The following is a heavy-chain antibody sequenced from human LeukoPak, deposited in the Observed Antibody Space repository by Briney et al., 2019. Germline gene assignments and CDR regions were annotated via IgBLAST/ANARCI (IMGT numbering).Heavy chain of an antibody. CDR2: ISSSSSII. V-gene: IGHV3-48*02. J-gene: IGHJ4*02. CDR1: GFAFGTYS. CDR3: AREGPTHSYCGGDCYLTGGFDY. Sequence: GGSLRLSCAGSGFAFGTYSMNWVRQAPGKGLEWVSYISSSSSIIHYADSVKGRFTISRDNAKNSLYLQMNSLRDEDTAVYYCAREGPTHSYCGGDCYLTGGFDYWGQGTLVTVSS. D-gene: IGHD2-21*02.